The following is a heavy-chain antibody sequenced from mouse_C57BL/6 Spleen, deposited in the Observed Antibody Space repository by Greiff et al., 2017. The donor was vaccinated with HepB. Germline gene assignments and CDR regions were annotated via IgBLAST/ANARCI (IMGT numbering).Heavy chain of an antibody. Sequence: QVQLQQSGPELVKPGASVKISCKASGYAFSSSWMNWVKQRPGKGLEWIGRIYPGDGDTNYNGKFKGKATLTADKSSSTAYMQLSSLISEDSAVYFCAREGGNYWYFDVWGTGTTVTVSS. CDR3: AREGGNYWYFDV. V-gene: IGHV1-82*01. D-gene: IGHD1-1*02. J-gene: IGHJ1*03. CDR1: GYAFSSSW. CDR2: IYPGDGDT.